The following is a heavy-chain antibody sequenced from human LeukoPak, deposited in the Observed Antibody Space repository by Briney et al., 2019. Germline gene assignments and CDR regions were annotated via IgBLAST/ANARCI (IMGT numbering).Heavy chain of an antibody. CDR1: GGSFSGYY. Sequence: SETLSLTCAVYGGSFSGYYWSWIRQAPGKGLDWIGEINHIGNTNYNLSLTSRVIISVDTSKNQLSLMLSSVTAADTAVYFCARGLHYYYYMDVWAQGPRSPSP. V-gene: IGHV4-34*01. J-gene: IGHJ6*03. CDR3: ARGLHYYYYMDV. CDR2: INHIGNT.